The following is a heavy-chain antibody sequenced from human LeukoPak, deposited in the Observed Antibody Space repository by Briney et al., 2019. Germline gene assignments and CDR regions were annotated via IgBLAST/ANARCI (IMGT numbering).Heavy chain of an antibody. CDR3: AREGSGSHYPSHFDY. Sequence: PSETLSLTCAVYGGSFSGYYWNWIRQPPGKGLEWIGEINHSGNTNYNPSLKSRVTISVDTFKNQFSLKLSSVTAADTAVYYCAREGSGSHYPSHFDYWGQGTLVTVSS. CDR1: GGSFSGYY. J-gene: IGHJ4*02. D-gene: IGHD3-10*01. V-gene: IGHV4-34*01. CDR2: INHSGNT.